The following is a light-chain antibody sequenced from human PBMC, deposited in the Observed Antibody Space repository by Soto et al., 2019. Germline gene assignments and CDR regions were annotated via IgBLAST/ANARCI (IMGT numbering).Light chain of an antibody. CDR2: EVS. CDR3: SSYTSSSTLV. V-gene: IGLV2-14*01. J-gene: IGLJ3*02. CDR1: SSDIGRYNY. Sequence: QSALTQPASVSGSPGQSITISCTGTSSDIGRYNYVSWYQQHPGKAPKLMIYEVSNRHSGVSNRFSGSKSGNTASLTISGLQAEDEADYYCSSYTSSSTLVFGGGTKLTVL.